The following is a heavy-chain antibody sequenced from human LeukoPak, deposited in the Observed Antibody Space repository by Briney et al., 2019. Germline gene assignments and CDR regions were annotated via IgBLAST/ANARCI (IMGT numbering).Heavy chain of an antibody. V-gene: IGHV4-39*01. CDR2: IYYSGST. J-gene: IGHJ5*02. D-gene: IGHD1-26*01. Sequence: SETLSLTCSVSGGSISSSGYYWGWIRQPPGKGLEWIASIYYSGSTYYNPSLKSRVTISVDTSKNQLSLKLSSLTAADTAVYYCARHEYSGSYYGLSWFDPWGQGTLVTVSS. CDR1: GGSISSSGYY. CDR3: ARHEYSGSYYGLSWFDP.